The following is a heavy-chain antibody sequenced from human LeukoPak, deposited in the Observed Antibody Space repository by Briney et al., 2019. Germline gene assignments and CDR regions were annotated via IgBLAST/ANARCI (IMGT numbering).Heavy chain of an antibody. Sequence: ASVKVSCKASGYTFTSYGISWVRQAPGQGLEWMGGISAYNGNTNYAQKPQGRVTMATATSTSTAYMELRSLRSDDTAVYYCARDRGIAVAGYDYWGQGTLVTVSS. J-gene: IGHJ4*02. CDR3: ARDRGIAVAGYDY. V-gene: IGHV1-18*01. D-gene: IGHD6-19*01. CDR1: GYTFTSYG. CDR2: ISAYNGNT.